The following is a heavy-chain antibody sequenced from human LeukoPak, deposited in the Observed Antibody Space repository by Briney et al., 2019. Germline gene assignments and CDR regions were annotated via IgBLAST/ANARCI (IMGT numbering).Heavy chain of an antibody. Sequence: SETLSLTCTVSGGSIGGFYWGWIRQPPGKGLEWIGYIYGGGSSTYNPSLQSRVIISMDTSQNQFSLKLISMTAADTAVYYCVRRRGCYGEGEFPFWGQGVLVTVSA. CDR1: GGSIGGFY. CDR2: IYGGGSS. CDR3: VRRRGCYGEGEFPF. J-gene: IGHJ4*02. D-gene: IGHD3-10*01. V-gene: IGHV4-4*09.